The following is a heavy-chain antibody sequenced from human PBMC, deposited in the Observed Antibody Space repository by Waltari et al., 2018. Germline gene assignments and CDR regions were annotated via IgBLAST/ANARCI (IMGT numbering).Heavy chain of an antibody. CDR2: IDPNTGGT. Sequence: QVHLVQSGAEVRKPGASVKVSCKGSGYTFTGYYIQWLRQAPGQGLEWMGWIDPNTGGTKLAQKFQGRVTMTRDTSINTVDMELSSLGSDDTAVYYCARDLYDSRVPGDYFDYWGQGTLVTVSS. D-gene: IGHD3-16*01. CDR1: GYTFTGYY. V-gene: IGHV1-2*02. CDR3: ARDLYDSRVPGDYFDY. J-gene: IGHJ4*02.